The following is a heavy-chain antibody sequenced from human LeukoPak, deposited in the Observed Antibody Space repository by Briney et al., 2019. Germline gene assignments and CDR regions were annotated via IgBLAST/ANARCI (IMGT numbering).Heavy chain of an antibody. V-gene: IGHV1-69*05. Sequence: SVKVSCKTSGGTFSSYAISWVRQAPGQGLEWMGRIIPIFGTANYAQKFQGRVTITTDESTSTAYMELSSLRSEDTAVYYCARTVVGATTDDAFDIWGQGTMVTVSS. D-gene: IGHD1-26*01. J-gene: IGHJ3*02. CDR2: IIPIFGTA. CDR1: GGTFSSYA. CDR3: ARTVVGATTDDAFDI.